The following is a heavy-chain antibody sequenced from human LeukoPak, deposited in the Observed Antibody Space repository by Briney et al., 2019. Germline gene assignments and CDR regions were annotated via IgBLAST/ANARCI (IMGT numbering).Heavy chain of an antibody. CDR1: GDSVSSNTAA. CDR3: VRAVKLDFDC. CDR2: TYYRSKWYD. Sequence: SQTLSLTCAISGDSVSSNTAAWNWIRQSPSRGLEWLGRTYYRSKWYDDYAESVKSRITINPDTSKNQFSLQLNSVTPEDTAVYYCVRAVKLDFDCWGQGTLVTVSS. D-gene: IGHD4-23*01. V-gene: IGHV6-1*01. J-gene: IGHJ4*02.